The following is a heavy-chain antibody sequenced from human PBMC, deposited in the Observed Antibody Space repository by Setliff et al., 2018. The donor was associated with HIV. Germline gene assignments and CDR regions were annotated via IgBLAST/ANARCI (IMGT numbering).Heavy chain of an antibody. Sequence: GGSLRLSCTASGFTFGDYEMNWVRQAPGKGLEWVSYIGTSTSNIYYADSVKGRFTISRDNSKNTLYLQMSSLRAEDTAVYYCVKARVDGDYYYYYYMDVWGKGTTVTVSS. CDR1: GFTFGDYE. CDR3: VKARVDGDYYYYYYMDV. CDR2: IGTSTSNI. J-gene: IGHJ6*03. V-gene: IGHV3-48*01. D-gene: IGHD4-17*01.